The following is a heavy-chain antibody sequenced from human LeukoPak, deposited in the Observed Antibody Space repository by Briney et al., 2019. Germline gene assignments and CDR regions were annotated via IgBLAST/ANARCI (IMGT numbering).Heavy chain of an antibody. V-gene: IGHV4-39*01. CDR3: VRQGGWGGAASLIEF. D-gene: IGHD2-15*01. CDR1: GVSISTSTHY. Sequence: SETLTLTCTVSGVSISTSTHYWAWIRQPPGRGLEWIASMFYRGSTYYNASLRSRVTLSVDTSMNQFSLKLSSVTASDTATFYCVRQGGWGGAASLIEFWGQGTLVTVSS. J-gene: IGHJ4*02. CDR2: MFYRGST.